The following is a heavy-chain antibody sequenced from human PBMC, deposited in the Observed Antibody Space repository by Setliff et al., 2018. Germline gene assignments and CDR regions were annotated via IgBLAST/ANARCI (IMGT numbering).Heavy chain of an antibody. CDR1: GGSLSSYY. CDR3: ARAPPNRYSGSYEYFYMDV. CDR2: IYASGST. J-gene: IGHJ6*03. V-gene: IGHV4-4*08. Sequence: TLSLTCTVSGGSLSSYYWSWIRQPPGKGLEWIGYIYASGSTNYNPSLKSRVTLSVDTSKNQFSLKVSSVTAADTAVYYCARAPPNRYSGSYEYFYMDVWGKGTTVTVSS. D-gene: IGHD1-26*01.